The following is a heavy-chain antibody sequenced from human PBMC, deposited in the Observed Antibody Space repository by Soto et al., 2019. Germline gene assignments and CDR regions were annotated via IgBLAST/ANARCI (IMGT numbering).Heavy chain of an antibody. J-gene: IGHJ6*02. V-gene: IGHV4-30-4*01. CDR2: IYYSGST. CDR1: GGSISSGDYY. Sequence: PSETLSLTCTVSGGSISSGDYYWSWIRQPPGKGLEWIGYIYYSGSTYYNTSLKSRVTISVDTSKNQFSLKLSSVTAADTAVYYCAREGGIVGAGSYYGMDVWGQGTTVTVSS. D-gene: IGHD1-26*01. CDR3: AREGGIVGAGSYYGMDV.